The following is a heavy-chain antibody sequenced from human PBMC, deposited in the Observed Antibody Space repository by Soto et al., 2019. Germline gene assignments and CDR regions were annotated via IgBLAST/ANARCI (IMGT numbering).Heavy chain of an antibody. CDR2: ISYDGIDK. V-gene: IGHV3-30*18. CDR1: GFTFSSYG. Sequence: QVQLVESGGGVVQPGRSLRLSCAASGFTFSSYGMHWVRQAPGKGLEWVAAISYDGIDKYYADSVKGRFTISRDNSKNTMYLQVNSLRAEDTAVYYCAKDQRSSYASGMDVWGQGTTVTVSS. D-gene: IGHD5-18*01. CDR3: AKDQRSSYASGMDV. J-gene: IGHJ6*02.